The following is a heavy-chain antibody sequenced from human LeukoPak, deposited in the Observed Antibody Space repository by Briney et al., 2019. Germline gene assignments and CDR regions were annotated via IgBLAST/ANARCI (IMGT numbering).Heavy chain of an antibody. CDR3: ARTGRDDYNFYYYYYMDV. Sequence: GGSLRLSCAASGFTFNSYAMHWVRQAPGKGLEWVAVISYDGSNKYYADSVKGRFTISRDNSKNTLNLEMSSLRTEDTAVYYCARTGRDDYNFYYYYYMDVWGKGTTVTVSS. CDR1: GFTFNSYA. V-gene: IGHV3-30*15. D-gene: IGHD5-24*01. CDR2: ISYDGSNK. J-gene: IGHJ6*03.